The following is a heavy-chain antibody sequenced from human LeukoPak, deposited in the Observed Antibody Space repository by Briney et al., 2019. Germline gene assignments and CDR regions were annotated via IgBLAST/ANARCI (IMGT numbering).Heavy chain of an antibody. Sequence: ASVKVFCKASGYTFTGYYIHWVRQAPGQGLEWMRGIIPIFGTANDAQKFQGRVTITADESTCTAYMELSSMRSEDTAVYYCARIVVVPAANYYYYYYMDVWGKGTTVTVSS. J-gene: IGHJ6*03. CDR3: ARIVVVPAANYYYYYYMDV. CDR1: GYTFTGYY. CDR2: IIPIFGTA. D-gene: IGHD2-2*01. V-gene: IGHV1-69*13.